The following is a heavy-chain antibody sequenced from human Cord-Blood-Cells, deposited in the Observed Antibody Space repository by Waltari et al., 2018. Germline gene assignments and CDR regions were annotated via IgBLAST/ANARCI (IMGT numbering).Heavy chain of an antibody. D-gene: IGHD6-6*01. V-gene: IGHV3-21*01. CDR1: GITFSSYS. CDR3: ARLGGEYSSSSGGY. CDR2: ISSSSSYI. Sequence: VQLVESGGGLVKPGGSLRLSCAASGITFSSYSMNWVRQAPGKGLEWVSSISSSSSYIYYADSVKGRFTISRDNAKNSLYLQMNSLRAEDTAVYYCARLGGEYSSSSGGYWGQGTLVTVSS. J-gene: IGHJ4*02.